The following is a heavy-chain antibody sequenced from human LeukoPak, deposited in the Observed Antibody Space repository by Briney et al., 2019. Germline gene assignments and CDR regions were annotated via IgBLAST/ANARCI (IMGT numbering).Heavy chain of an antibody. CDR3: ARGLYSSSSSFDY. CDR1: GFPFSSYS. V-gene: IGHV3-48*04. D-gene: IGHD6-6*01. Sequence: GGSLRLSCAASGFPFSSYSMNWVRQAPGEGLEWVSYISSSRTTSYADSVKGRFTISRDNAKNSLYLQMNSLRAEDTAVYYCARGLYSSSSSFDYWGQGTLVTVSS. J-gene: IGHJ4*02. CDR2: ISSSRTT.